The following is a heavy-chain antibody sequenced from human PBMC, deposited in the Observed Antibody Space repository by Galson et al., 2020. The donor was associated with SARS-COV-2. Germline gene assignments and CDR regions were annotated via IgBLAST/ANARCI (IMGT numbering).Heavy chain of an antibody. D-gene: IGHD3-16*01. CDR2: INDISSER. CDR3: ARDVSSYAL. Sequence: GESLKISCAASGFNFDIYTMHWVRQAPGMWLEWVAAINDISSERFYADSVKGRFTISRDNFHKTLSLQMNSLRPDDTAVYYCARDVSSYALWGQGTLVAVSS. V-gene: IGHV3-30-3*01. CDR1: GFNFDIYT. J-gene: IGHJ4*02.